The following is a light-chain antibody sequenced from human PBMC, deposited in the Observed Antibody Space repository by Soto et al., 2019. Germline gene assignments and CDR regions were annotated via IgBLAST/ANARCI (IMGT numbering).Light chain of an antibody. CDR3: AAWDGSLQTWV. Sequence: QSVLTQPPSASGTPGQRVTISCSGSSSNIGSNIVNWYQHLPGTAPKLLIYTNNQRPSGVPDRFSDSKSGTSASLAISGLQSEDEADDYCAAWDGSLQTWVFGGGTKVTVL. CDR1: SSNIGSNI. J-gene: IGLJ3*02. CDR2: TNN. V-gene: IGLV1-44*01.